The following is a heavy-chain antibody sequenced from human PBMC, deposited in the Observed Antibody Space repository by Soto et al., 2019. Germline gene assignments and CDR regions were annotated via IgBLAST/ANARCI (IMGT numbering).Heavy chain of an antibody. CDR1: GGSISSSSYY. Sequence: SETLSLTCTVSGGSISSSSYYWGWIRQPPGKGLEWIGYIYHSGSTYYNPSLKSRVTISVDRSKNQFSLKLSSVTAADTAVYYCARGRLVPAVNFDYWGLGTLVTVSS. J-gene: IGHJ4*02. CDR2: IYHSGST. V-gene: IGHV4-30-2*01. CDR3: ARGRLVPAVNFDY. D-gene: IGHD2-2*01.